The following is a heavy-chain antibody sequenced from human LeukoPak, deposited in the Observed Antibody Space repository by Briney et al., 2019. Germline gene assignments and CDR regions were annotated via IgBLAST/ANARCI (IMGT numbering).Heavy chain of an antibody. Sequence: SETLSLTCAVSGGSISSSSYYWGWIRQPPGKGLEWIGSVYYRGNTYYNPSLKSRVTTSVDTSKNQFSLKVSSMTAADTAVYYCARGDWKYGDFDRWGQGALVTVSS. D-gene: IGHD1-7*01. CDR1: GGSISSSSYY. CDR3: ARGDWKYGDFDR. V-gene: IGHV4-39*07. CDR2: VYYRGNT. J-gene: IGHJ4*02.